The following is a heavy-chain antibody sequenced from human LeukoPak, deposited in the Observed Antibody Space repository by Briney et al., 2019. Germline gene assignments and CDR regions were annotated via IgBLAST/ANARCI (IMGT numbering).Heavy chain of an antibody. CDR2: IYHSGST. J-gene: IGHJ4*02. D-gene: IGHD2-2*01. V-gene: IGHV4-30-2*01. CDR1: GGSISSGGYS. Sequence: SETLSLTCAVSGGSISSGGYSWRWIRQPPGKGLEWIGYIYHSGSTYYNPSLKSRVTISVDRSKNQFSLKLSSVTAADTAVYYCARSYCSSTSCYGRDYWGQGTLVTVSS. CDR3: ARSYCSSTSCYGRDY.